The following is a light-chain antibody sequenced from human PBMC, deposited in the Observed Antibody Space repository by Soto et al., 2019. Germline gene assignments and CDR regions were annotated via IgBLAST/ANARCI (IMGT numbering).Light chain of an antibody. V-gene: IGKV3-20*01. Sequence: EIVLTQSPGTLSLSPGERATLSCRASQSVSNNYLAWYQQKPGQAPRLLIYGASTRATGIPARFSGSGSGTDFTLTISRLEPEDFAVYYCQQYGSSPGTFGQGTKVDIK. CDR1: QSVSNNY. CDR2: GAS. J-gene: IGKJ1*01. CDR3: QQYGSSPGT.